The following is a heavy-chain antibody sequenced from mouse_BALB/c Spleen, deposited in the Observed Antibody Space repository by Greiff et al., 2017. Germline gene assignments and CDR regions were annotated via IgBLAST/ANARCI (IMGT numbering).Heavy chain of an antibody. D-gene: IGHD2-1*01. V-gene: IGHV1-69*02. Sequence: VQLQQPGAELVRPGASVKLSCKASGYTFTSYWINWVKQRPGQGLEWIGNIYPSDSYTNYNQKFKDKATLTVDKSSSTAYMQLSSPTSEDSAVCCCTREDGNPFAYWGQGTLVTVSA. CDR1: GYTFTSYW. J-gene: IGHJ3*01. CDR3: TREDGNPFAY. CDR2: IYPSDSYT.